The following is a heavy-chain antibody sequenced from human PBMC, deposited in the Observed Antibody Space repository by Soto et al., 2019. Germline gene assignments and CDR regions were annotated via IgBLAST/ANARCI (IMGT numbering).Heavy chain of an antibody. Sequence: GASVKVSCKGSGYTFTGYYIHWVRQAPGQGLEWMGWINPNSGGTNYAQKFQGRVTMTRDTPITTAYMELSRLRSEDTAVYYCAAPGPGYCSSTSCYADDAFDIWGQGTMVTVSS. D-gene: IGHD2-2*01. CDR1: GYTFTGYY. V-gene: IGHV1-2*02. J-gene: IGHJ3*02. CDR3: AAPGPGYCSSTSCYADDAFDI. CDR2: INPNSGGT.